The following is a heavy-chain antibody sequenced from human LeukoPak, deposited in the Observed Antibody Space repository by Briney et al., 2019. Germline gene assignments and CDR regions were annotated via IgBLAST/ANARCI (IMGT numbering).Heavy chain of an antibody. CDR2: ISYDGSNK. CDR1: GFTFSGCG. Sequence: PGGSLRLSCAASGFTFSGCGIHWVRQAPGKRLEWVAVISYDGSNKYYADSVKGRFTISRDNSKNTLYLQMNSLRAEDTAVYYCAKDYCSGGSCNWFDPWGQGTLVTVSS. CDR3: AKDYCSGGSCNWFDP. V-gene: IGHV3-30*18. J-gene: IGHJ5*02. D-gene: IGHD2-15*01.